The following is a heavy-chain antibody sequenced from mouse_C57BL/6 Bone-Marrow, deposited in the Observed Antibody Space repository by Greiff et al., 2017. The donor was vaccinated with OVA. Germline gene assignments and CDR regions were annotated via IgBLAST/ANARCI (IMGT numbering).Heavy chain of an antibody. CDR3: ARGDYGNYLYWYFDV. D-gene: IGHD2-1*01. CDR2: IDPSDSYT. J-gene: IGHJ1*03. Sequence: VQLQQPGAELVMPGASVKLSCKASGYTFTSYWMHWVKQRPGQGLEWIGEIDPSDSYTNYNQKFKGKSTLTVDKSSSTAYMQLSSLTSEDSAVYYCARGDYGNYLYWYFDVWGTGTTVTVSS. CDR1: GYTFTSYW. V-gene: IGHV1-69*01.